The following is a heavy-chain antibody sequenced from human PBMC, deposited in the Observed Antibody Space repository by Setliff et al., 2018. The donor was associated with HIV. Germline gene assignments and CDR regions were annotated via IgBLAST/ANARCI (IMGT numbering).Heavy chain of an antibody. CDR3: ARGDGYRANDAYYDTGMDV. J-gene: IGHJ6*02. V-gene: IGHV4-59*01. CDR2: IYNSGYS. Sequence: NPSETLSLTCKVSGAPISSYYWNWIRQPPGKGLEWIGYIYNSGYSNSKPSLKSRVTISLDTSKNQFSLKLSPVTAADTAVYYCARGDGYRANDAYYDTGMDVWGQGITVTVSS. D-gene: IGHD5-12*01. CDR1: GAPISSYY.